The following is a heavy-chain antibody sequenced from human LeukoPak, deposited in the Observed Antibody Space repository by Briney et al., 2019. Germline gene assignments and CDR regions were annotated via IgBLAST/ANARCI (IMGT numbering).Heavy chain of an antibody. Sequence: PGGSLRLSCAASGFTFSSYGMHWVRQAPGKGLEWVAFIRYDGSNQYYADSVKGRFTISRDNSKNTLFLQMNSLRAEDTAVYYCARGASRVTMIVVFNDAFDIWGQGTMVTVSS. D-gene: IGHD3-22*01. CDR1: GFTFSSYG. J-gene: IGHJ3*02. V-gene: IGHV3-30*02. CDR3: ARGASRVTMIVVFNDAFDI. CDR2: IRYDGSNQ.